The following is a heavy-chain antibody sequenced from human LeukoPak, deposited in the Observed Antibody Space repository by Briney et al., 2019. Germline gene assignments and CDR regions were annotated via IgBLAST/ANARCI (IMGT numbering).Heavy chain of an antibody. CDR3: ARQRGTTARNWFDP. D-gene: IGHD4-17*01. J-gene: IGHJ5*02. CDR1: GGSISSYY. CDR2: IYYSGST. V-gene: IGHV4-59*01. Sequence: SETLSLTCTVSGGSISSYYWSWIRQPPGKGLEWIGYIYYSGSTNYNPSLKSRVTISVETSKNEFSLKLRSVTAADTAVYYCARQRGTTARNWFDPWGQGTLVTVSS.